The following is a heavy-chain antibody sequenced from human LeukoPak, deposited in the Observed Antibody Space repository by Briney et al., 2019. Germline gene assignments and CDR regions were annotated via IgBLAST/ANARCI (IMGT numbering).Heavy chain of an antibody. V-gene: IGHV4-59*08. J-gene: IGHJ6*02. Sequence: SETLSLTCAVSGGSMSSYYWSWIRQPPGKGLEWIGYIFYSGSTNYNPSLKSRVTISVDTSKNQFSLKSSSVTAADTAVYYCARILDCSSSSCSYGMDVWGQGTTVTVPS. CDR1: GGSMSSYY. D-gene: IGHD2-15*01. CDR2: IFYSGST. CDR3: ARILDCSSSSCSYGMDV.